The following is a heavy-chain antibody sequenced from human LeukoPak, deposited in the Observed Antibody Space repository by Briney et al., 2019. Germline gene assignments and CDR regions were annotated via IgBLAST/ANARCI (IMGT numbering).Heavy chain of an antibody. CDR3: ARDRYYYDSSGYYSLDY. J-gene: IGHJ4*02. CDR1: GGSISSYY. D-gene: IGHD3-22*01. V-gene: IGHV4-4*07. CDR2: IYTSGST. Sequence: SETLSLTCTVSGGSISSYYWSWLRQPAGKGLEWIGRIYTSGSTNYNPSLKSRVTMSVDTSKNQFSLKLSSVTAADTAVYYCARDRYYYDSSGYYSLDYWGQGTLVTVSS.